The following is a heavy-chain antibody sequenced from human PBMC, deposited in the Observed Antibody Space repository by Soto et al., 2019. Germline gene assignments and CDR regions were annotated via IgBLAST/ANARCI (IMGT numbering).Heavy chain of an antibody. J-gene: IGHJ6*03. V-gene: IGHV3-23*01. CDR2: ISGSGGST. Sequence: PGGSLRLSCAASGFTFSSYAMSWVRQAPGKGLEWVSAISGSGGSTYYADSVKGRFTISRDNSKNTLYLQMNSLRAEDTAVYYCAKDQALAAYYYYYYMDVWGKGTTVTAP. CDR3: AKDQALAAYYYYYYMDV. CDR1: GFTFSSYA. D-gene: IGHD6-13*01.